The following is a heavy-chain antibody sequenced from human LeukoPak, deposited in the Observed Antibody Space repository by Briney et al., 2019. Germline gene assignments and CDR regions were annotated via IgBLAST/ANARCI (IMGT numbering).Heavy chain of an antibody. Sequence: SETLSLTCNVSGGSIRGYYWSWIRQPPGKGLEWIGYIYSSGSTNYNPSLKSRVTMSVDTSKNQFSLKVSSVTGADTAVYYCARVFDSGSQAYFYYMDVWGKGTTVTISS. V-gene: IGHV4-59*01. J-gene: IGHJ6*03. CDR3: ARVFDSGSQAYFYYMDV. D-gene: IGHD3-10*01. CDR2: IYSSGST. CDR1: GGSIRGYY.